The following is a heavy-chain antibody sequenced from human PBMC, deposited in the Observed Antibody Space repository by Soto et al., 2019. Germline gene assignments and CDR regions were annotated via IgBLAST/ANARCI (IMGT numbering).Heavy chain of an antibody. J-gene: IGHJ4*02. CDR3: ARDERCSGGSCSSN. CDR2: IYSGGST. Sequence: EVQLVESGGGLVQPGGSLRLSCAASGFTVSSNYMSWVRQAPGKGLEWVSVIYSGGSTYYADSVKGRFTISRHNSKNTLYLQMNSLRAEDTAVYYCARDERCSGGSCSSNWGQGTLVTVSS. CDR1: GFTVSSNY. D-gene: IGHD2-15*01. V-gene: IGHV3-53*04.